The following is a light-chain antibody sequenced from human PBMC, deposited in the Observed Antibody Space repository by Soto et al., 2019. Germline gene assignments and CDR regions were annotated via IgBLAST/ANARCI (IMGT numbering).Light chain of an antibody. V-gene: IGLV2-23*01. CDR2: EAT. CDR3: CSYAGSSTFYV. Sequence: QSVLTQPASVSGSPGQSIIISCTGTSSDVGSYNLASWYQQHPGKAPKLMIYEATKRPSGVSGRFSGSKSGNTASLTISGLQAEDEADYYCCSYAGSSTFYVFGTGTKVTVL. J-gene: IGLJ1*01. CDR1: SSDVGSYNL.